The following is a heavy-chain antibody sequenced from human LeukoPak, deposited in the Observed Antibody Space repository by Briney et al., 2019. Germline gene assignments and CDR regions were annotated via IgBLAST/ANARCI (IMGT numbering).Heavy chain of an antibody. CDR2: IYHSGST. Sequence: PSETLSLTCAVSGGSISSSNWWSWVRQPPGKGLEWIGEIYHSGSTNYNPSLKSRVTISVDKSKNQFSLKLSSVTAADTAVYYCARYPRRSQLKAARRDVWGKGPPVPVSS. CDR1: GGSISSSNW. CDR3: ARYPRRSQLKAARRDV. J-gene: IGHJ6*04. D-gene: IGHD2-2*01. V-gene: IGHV4-4*02.